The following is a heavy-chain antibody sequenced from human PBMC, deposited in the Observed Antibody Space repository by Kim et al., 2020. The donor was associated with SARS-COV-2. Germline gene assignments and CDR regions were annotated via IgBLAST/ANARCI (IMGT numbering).Heavy chain of an antibody. V-gene: IGHV4-34*01. D-gene: IGHD3-10*01. Sequence: SETLSLTCAVYGGSFSGYYWSWIRQPPGKGLEWIGEINHSGSTNYNPSLKSRVTISVDTSKNQFSLKLSSVTAADTAVYYCARRGITHLLSPRFDYWGQGTLVTVSS. CDR3: ARRGITHLLSPRFDY. J-gene: IGHJ4*02. CDR2: INHSGST. CDR1: GGSFSGYY.